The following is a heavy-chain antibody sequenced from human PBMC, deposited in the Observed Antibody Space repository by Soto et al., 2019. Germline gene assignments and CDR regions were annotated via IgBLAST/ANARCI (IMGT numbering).Heavy chain of an antibody. D-gene: IGHD2-15*01. V-gene: IGHV1-58*01. J-gene: IGHJ6*02. CDR2: IVVGSGNT. Sequence: GASVKVSCKASGFTFTSSAVQRVRQARGQRLEWIGWIVVGSGNTNYAQKFQERVTITRDMSTSTAYMELSSLRSEDTAVYYCATYCSGGSCYSGYYYGMDVWGQGTTVTVSS. CDR1: GFTFTSSA. CDR3: ATYCSGGSCYSGYYYGMDV.